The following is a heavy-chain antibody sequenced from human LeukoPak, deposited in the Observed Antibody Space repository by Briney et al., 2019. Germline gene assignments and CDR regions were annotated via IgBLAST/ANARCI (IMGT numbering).Heavy chain of an antibody. V-gene: IGHV1-46*01. CDR3: ARDVGIAAAGDAFDI. Sequence: ASVKVSCKTSGDTLSGYYMHWVRQAPGQGLEWMGIINPSGGSTSYAQKFQGRVTMTRDMSTSTVYMELSSLRSEDTAVYYCARDVGIAAAGDAFDIWGQGTMVTVSS. D-gene: IGHD6-13*01. J-gene: IGHJ3*02. CDR1: GDTLSGYY. CDR2: INPSGGST.